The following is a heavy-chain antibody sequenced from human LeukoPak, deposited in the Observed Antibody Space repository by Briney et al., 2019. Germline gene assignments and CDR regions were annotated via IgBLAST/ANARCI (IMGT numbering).Heavy chain of an antibody. CDR1: GGSFSGYY. CDR3: ARGSWLDY. V-gene: IGHV4-34*01. CDR2: INHSGST. Sequence: SETQSLTCAVYGGSFSGYYWSWIRQPPGKGLEWIGEINHSGSTNYNPSLKSRVTISVDTSKNQFSLKLSPVTAADTAVYYCARGSWLDYWGQGTLVTVSS. J-gene: IGHJ4*02.